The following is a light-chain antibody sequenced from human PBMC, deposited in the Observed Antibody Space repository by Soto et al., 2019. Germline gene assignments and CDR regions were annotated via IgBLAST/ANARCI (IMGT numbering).Light chain of an antibody. CDR1: QSVSSSY. CDR3: QQYGSSPLFT. V-gene: IGKV3-20*01. CDR2: GAS. Sequence: EIVLTQSPGTLSLSPGERATLSCRASQSVSSSYLARYQQKPGQAPRLLIYGASSRATGIPDRFSGSGSGTYFTLTISRLEPEDFAVYYCQQYGSSPLFTFCLGTKVDIK. J-gene: IGKJ3*01.